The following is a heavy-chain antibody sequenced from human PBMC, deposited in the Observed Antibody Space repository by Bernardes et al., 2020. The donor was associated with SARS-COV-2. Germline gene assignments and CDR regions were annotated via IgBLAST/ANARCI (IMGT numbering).Heavy chain of an antibody. CDR1: GGSISSGSYH. CDR3: ARDGSYCSSTSCSPAFDY. V-gene: IGHV4-61*02. D-gene: IGHD2-2*01. CDR2: IYTSGST. J-gene: IGHJ4*02. Sequence: SETLSLTRTVSGGSISSGSYHWSWIRQPAGKGLEWIGRIYTSGSTNYNPSLKSRVTISVDTSKNQFSLKLSSVTAADTAVYYCARDGSYCSSTSCSPAFDYWGQGTLVTVSS.